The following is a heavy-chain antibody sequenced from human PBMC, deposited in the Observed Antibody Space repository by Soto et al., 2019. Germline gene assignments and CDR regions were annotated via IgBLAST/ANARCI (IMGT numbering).Heavy chain of an antibody. CDR1: GFTFSTYS. CDR2: ISSSSNNI. V-gene: IGHV3-21*01. Sequence: EVQLVESGGGLVKPGGSLRLSCEASGFTFSTYSVNWVRQAPGKGLEWVSSISSSSNNIFYADSVKGRFTTSRDNAKNSLSSHLHSLRPEDTAVYFCARDTAAAVGAFDLWGRGTLVTVSS. CDR3: ARDTAAAVGAFDL. J-gene: IGHJ2*01. D-gene: IGHD6-25*01.